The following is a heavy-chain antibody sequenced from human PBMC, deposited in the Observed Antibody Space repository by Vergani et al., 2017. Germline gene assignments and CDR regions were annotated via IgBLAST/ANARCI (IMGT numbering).Heavy chain of an antibody. D-gene: IGHD1-14*01. J-gene: IGHJ5*02. V-gene: IGHV3-33*01. CDR3: ARDLRLLYNRFDP. CDR2: TWYDGNNK. CDR1: GFTFNQYG. Sequence: QVQLVESGGGVVQPGRSLRLSCAASGFTFNQYGMHWVRQAPGKGLEWVAVTWYDGNNKQYADSVKGRFTISRDNSKSTMYLQMNSLRDEYTGVYYCARDLRLLYNRFDPWGQGTVVTVSS.